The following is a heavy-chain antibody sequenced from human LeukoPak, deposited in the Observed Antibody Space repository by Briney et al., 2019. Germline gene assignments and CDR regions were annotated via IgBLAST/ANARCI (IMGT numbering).Heavy chain of an antibody. CDR1: VYPFTKFY. CDR2: MSPNGDST. J-gene: IGHJ5*02. Sequence: ASVNVSCKASVYPFTKFYMHWVRQAPGHGLEWMGLMSPNGDSTLYSQKFQSRVTMTRDTSTSTDYMELSSLRSEDTAVYYCARDNSDTVKGECSGACYWWFDPWGQGTLVTVSS. V-gene: IGHV1-46*01. D-gene: IGHD6-19*01. CDR3: ARDNSDTVKGECSGACYWWFDP.